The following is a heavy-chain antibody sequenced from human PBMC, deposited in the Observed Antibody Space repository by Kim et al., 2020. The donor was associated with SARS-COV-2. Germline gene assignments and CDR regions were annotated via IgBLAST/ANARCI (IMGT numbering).Heavy chain of an antibody. CDR1: GGSISSSSYY. D-gene: IGHD1-26*01. CDR3: ARKGWELRYFDY. CDR2: IYYSGST. Sequence: SESLSLTCTVSGGSISSSSYYWGWIRQPPGKGLEWIGSIYYSGSTYYNPSLKSRVTISVDTSKNQFSLKLSTVTAADTAVYYCARKGWELRYFDYWVQGTLVTVSS. V-gene: IGHV4-39*07. J-gene: IGHJ4*02.